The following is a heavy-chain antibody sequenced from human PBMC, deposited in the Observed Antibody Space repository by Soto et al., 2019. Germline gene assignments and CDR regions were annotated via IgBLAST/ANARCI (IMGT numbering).Heavy chain of an antibody. D-gene: IGHD3-10*01. CDR3: AKVGGSGSPFYN. V-gene: IGHV4-31*03. Sequence: QVQLQESGPGLVRPSQTLFLTCTVSGGSINSGGYYWSWIRQHPGKGLEWIGYILYSGNTYYNSSRKSRVIISLDIPKNQCSLKLSAVTAADTAVYYCAKVGGSGSPFYNWGQGTLVTVSS. CDR1: GGSINSGGYY. CDR2: ILYSGNT. J-gene: IGHJ4*02.